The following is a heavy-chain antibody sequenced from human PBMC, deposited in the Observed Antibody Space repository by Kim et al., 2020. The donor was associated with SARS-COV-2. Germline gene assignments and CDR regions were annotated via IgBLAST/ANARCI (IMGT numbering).Heavy chain of an antibody. D-gene: IGHD3-16*01. Sequence: GGSLRLSCAVSGFSVSGHYMTWVRQAPGKGLEWVSVMINIGTTSYADSGKGRVTITRHISNNTLYLQMNSLRTEDTAVYYCARDGGYNYYGMDVWGQGTSVTVPS. CDR1: GFSVSGHY. J-gene: IGHJ6*02. V-gene: IGHV3-53*04. CDR3: ARDGGYNYYGMDV. CDR2: MINIGTT.